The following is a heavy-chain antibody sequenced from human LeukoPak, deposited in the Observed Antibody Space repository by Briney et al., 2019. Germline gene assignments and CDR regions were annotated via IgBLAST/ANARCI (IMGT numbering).Heavy chain of an antibody. V-gene: IGHV1-69*05. CDR2: IIPIFGTA. J-gene: IGHJ6*03. Sequence: ASVKVSCKASGGTFSSYAISWVRQAPGQGREWMGGIIPIFGTANYAQKFQGRVTITTDESTSTAYMELSSLRSEDTAVYYCARAPYYDFWSGYTYYYYMDVWGKGTTVTVSS. CDR1: GGTFSSYA. D-gene: IGHD3-3*01. CDR3: ARAPYYDFWSGYTYYYYMDV.